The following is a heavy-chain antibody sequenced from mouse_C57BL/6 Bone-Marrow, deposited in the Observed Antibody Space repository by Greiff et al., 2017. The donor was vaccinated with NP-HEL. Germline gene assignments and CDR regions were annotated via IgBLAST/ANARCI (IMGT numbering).Heavy chain of an antibody. CDR3: TPAYYLDY. V-gene: IGHV14-4*01. CDR2: IDAENGDT. Sequence: EVQLQESGAELVRPGASVKLSCTASGFNIKDDYMHWVKQRPEQGLEWIGWIDAENGDTEYASKFQGKATITADTSSNTAYLQLSSLTSEDTAVYYCTPAYYLDYWGQGTTLTVSS. CDR1: GFNIKDDY. J-gene: IGHJ2*01.